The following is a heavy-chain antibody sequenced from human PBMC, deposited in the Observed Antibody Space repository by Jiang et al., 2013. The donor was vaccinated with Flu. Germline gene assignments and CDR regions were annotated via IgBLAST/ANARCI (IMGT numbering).Heavy chain of an antibody. D-gene: IGHD4-17*01. CDR1: GDSVTTYY. V-gene: IGHV4-59*02. CDR3: AREVYGEHLDY. Sequence: GLVKPSETLTLTCSVTGDSVTTYYWSWIRQPPGKGLEWIGYIFHSGRTNYNPSLKSRVTFSVDTSKNQFSLKLSSVTAADTAVYYCAREVYGEHLDYWGQGILVTVSS. CDR2: IFHSGRT. J-gene: IGHJ4*02.